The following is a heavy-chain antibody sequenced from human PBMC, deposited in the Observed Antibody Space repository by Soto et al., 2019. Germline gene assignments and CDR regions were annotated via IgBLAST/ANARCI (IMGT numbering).Heavy chain of an antibody. Sequence: QVQLVESGGGVVQPGRSLRLSCAASGFDFSSYAVHWVRQAPGKGLEWVALISDDGSNKYYADSVKGRFTISRDNSKSTVVLQMNTLRPEDTAVYHCSAGLRYFDWNAMDVWGLGTTVTVSS. D-gene: IGHD3-9*01. V-gene: IGHV3-30-3*01. CDR3: SAGLRYFDWNAMDV. CDR2: ISDDGSNK. J-gene: IGHJ6*02. CDR1: GFDFSSYA.